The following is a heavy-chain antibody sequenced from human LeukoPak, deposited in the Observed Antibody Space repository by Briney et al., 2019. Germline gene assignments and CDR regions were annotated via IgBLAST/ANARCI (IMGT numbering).Heavy chain of an antibody. CDR2: ISYDGSNI. V-gene: IGHV3-30*03. CDR1: GFTFSSYG. Sequence: GGSLRLSCAASGFTFSSYGMHWVRQAPGKGLEWVAVISYDGSNINYAESVKGRFTISRDNSKNTLYLQMNSLRAEDTAVYYCASTQRGDYFDYWGQGTLVTVSS. J-gene: IGHJ4*02. CDR3: ASTQRGDYFDY. D-gene: IGHD2-15*01.